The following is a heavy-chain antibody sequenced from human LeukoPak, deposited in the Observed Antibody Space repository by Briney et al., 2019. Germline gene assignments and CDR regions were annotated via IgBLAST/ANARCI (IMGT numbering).Heavy chain of an antibody. D-gene: IGHD3-10*01. J-gene: IGHJ4*02. Sequence: GGSLRLSCTASGFTFANAWMNWVRQAPGKGLEWVGHIKSKTYGGTIDYAAPVKDRFTISRDDSKNTLYLQMNSLKIEDTAVYYCITARGPYASGHYWGQGTLVTVSS. CDR1: GFTFANAW. CDR2: IKSKTYGGTI. CDR3: ITARGPYASGHY. V-gene: IGHV3-15*07.